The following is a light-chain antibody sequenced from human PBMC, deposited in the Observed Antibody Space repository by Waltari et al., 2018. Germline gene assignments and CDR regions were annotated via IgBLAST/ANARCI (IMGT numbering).Light chain of an antibody. J-gene: IGKJ4*01. CDR3: QQRSGLPLT. Sequence: IVLTQSPGPLSLSPGERATLPCWASQTITSLAWYQQTPAQAPSLLIYATSTRATDIPPRFTGSGSGTDVTHTIYGPEPDDSAVYYCQQRSGLPLTFGGGTKVEIK. V-gene: IGKV3-11*01. CDR1: QTITS. CDR2: ATS.